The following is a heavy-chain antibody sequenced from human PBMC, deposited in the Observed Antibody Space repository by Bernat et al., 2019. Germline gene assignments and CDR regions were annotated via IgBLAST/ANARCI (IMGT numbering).Heavy chain of an antibody. Sequence: QVQLQQWGAGLLKPSETLSLTCAVYGGSFSGYYWSWIRQPPGKGLEWIGEINHSGSTNHNPSLKSRVTISVDTSKNQFSLKLSSVTAADTAVYYCARGRSNYWFDPWGQGTLVTVSS. D-gene: IGHD4-11*01. V-gene: IGHV4-34*01. CDR3: ARGRSNYWFDP. CDR2: INHSGST. J-gene: IGHJ5*02. CDR1: GGSFSGYY.